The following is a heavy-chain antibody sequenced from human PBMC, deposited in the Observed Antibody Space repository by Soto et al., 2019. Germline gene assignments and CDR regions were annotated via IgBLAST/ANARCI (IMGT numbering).Heavy chain of an antibody. CDR1: GFTFSSYA. CDR2: ISYDGSNK. V-gene: IGHV3-30-3*01. D-gene: IGHD6-19*01. Sequence: QVQLVESGGGVVQPGRSLRLSCAASGFTFSSYAMHWVRQAPGKGLEWVAVISYDGSNKYYADSVKGRFTISRDNSKNTLYLQMNSLRAEDTAVYYCARDLVGSGWLGGGYWGQGTLVTVSS. J-gene: IGHJ4*02. CDR3: ARDLVGSGWLGGGY.